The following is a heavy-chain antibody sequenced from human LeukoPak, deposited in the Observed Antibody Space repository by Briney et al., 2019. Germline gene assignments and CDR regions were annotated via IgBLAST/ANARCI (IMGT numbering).Heavy chain of an antibody. J-gene: IGHJ4*02. Sequence: TGGSLRLSCVGSGFSLVSYSMNWVRQVPGKGLQWVSFISSSGGTIHSADSVKGRFTISRDTATNSLFLQMDSLRAEDTAVYYCAKTYPNYSSSGGSFNYFVNWGQGTLVTVSS. CDR2: ISSSGGTI. D-gene: IGHD3-16*01. CDR1: GFSLVSYS. V-gene: IGHV3-48*04. CDR3: AKTYPNYSSSGGSFNYFVN.